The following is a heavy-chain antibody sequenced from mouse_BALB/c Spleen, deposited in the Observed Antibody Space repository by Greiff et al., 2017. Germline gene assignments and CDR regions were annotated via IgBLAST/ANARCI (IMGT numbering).Heavy chain of an antibody. CDR3: TKGHYYGSSYFDY. CDR2: IDPETGGT. V-gene: IGHV1-15*01. D-gene: IGHD1-1*01. J-gene: IGHJ2*01. Sequence: VQLKESGADLVRPGASVTLSCKASGYTFTDYEMHWVRQTPVHGLEWIGAIDPETGGTAYNQKFKGKATLTADKSSSTAYMELRSLTSEDSAVYYCTKGHYYGSSYFDYWGQGTTLTVSS. CDR1: GYTFTDYE.